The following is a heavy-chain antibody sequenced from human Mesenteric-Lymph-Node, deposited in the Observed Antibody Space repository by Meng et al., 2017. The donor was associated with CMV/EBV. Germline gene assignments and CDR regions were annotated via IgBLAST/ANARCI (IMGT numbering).Heavy chain of an antibody. CDR2: ISYDGSNK. Sequence: GESLKISCAASGFTFSSYAMHWVRQAPGKGLEWVAVISYDGSNKYYADSVKGRFTISRDNSKNTLYLQMNSLRAEDTAVYYCARADYGDYVLPPNYYYGMDVWGQGTTVTVSS. CDR3: ARADYGDYVLPPNYYYGMDV. CDR1: GFTFSSYA. D-gene: IGHD4-17*01. V-gene: IGHV3-30*04. J-gene: IGHJ6*02.